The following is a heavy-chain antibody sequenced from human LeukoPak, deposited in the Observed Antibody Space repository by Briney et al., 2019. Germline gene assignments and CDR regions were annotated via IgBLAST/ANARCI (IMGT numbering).Heavy chain of an antibody. Sequence: KSSETLSLTCTVSGGSISSSSYYWSWIRQPPGKGLEWIGYIYYSGSTNYNPSLKSRVTISVDTSKNQFSLKLSSVTAADTAVYYCAVGLGMQDAFDIWGQGTMVTVSS. J-gene: IGHJ3*02. D-gene: IGHD7-27*01. CDR1: GGSISSSSYY. CDR3: AVGLGMQDAFDI. CDR2: IYYSGST. V-gene: IGHV4-61*01.